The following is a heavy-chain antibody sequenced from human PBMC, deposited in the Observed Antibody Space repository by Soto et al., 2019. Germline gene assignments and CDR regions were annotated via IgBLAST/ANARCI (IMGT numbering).Heavy chain of an antibody. Sequence: SETLSLTCTVSGGSISSSSYYWGWIRQPPGKGLEWIGSIYYSGSTYYNPSLKSRVTISVDTSKNQFSLKLSSVTAADTAVYYWATGGGSYYVRSYYFDYGGRGPLVTVPS. J-gene: IGHJ4*02. CDR1: GGSISSSSYY. V-gene: IGHV4-39*01. D-gene: IGHD1-26*01. CDR2: IYYSGST. CDR3: ATGGGSYYVRSYYFDY.